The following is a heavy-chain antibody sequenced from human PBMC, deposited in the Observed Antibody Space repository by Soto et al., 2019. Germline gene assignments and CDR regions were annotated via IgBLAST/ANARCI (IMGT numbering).Heavy chain of an antibody. CDR1: GFTVSVDS. Sequence: EVQLVESGGGLIQPGGSLRLSCAASGFTVSVDSMVWVRQAPGKGLEWVSLFYNTGFIHYADSVKGRFTNPRDNSKNTLNLQINRLRAENTAVYFFARHDWLDPWGQGTLVTVSS. CDR2: FYNTGFI. V-gene: IGHV3-53*01. J-gene: IGHJ5*02. CDR3: ARHDWLDP.